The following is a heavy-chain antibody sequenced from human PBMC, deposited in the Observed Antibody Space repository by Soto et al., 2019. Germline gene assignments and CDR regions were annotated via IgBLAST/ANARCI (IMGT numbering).Heavy chain of an antibody. J-gene: IGHJ4*02. CDR2: INHSGST. V-gene: IGHV4-34*01. Sequence: SETLSLTCAVYGGSFSGYYWSWIRQPPGKGLEWIGEINHSGSTNYNPSLKSRVTISVDTSKNQFSLKLSSVTAADTAVYYCARGDGGYCSSTSCPPGEYWGQGTLVTVSS. D-gene: IGHD2-2*01. CDR3: ARGDGGYCSSTSCPPGEY. CDR1: GGSFSGYY.